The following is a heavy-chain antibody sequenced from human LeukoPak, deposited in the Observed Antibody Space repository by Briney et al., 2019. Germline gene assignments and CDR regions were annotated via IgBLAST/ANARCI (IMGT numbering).Heavy chain of an antibody. J-gene: IGHJ4*02. CDR2: ISGSGGST. CDR1: GFTFSSYA. V-gene: IGHV3-23*01. CDR3: AKDPDPSYSGSYEAES. Sequence: GGSLRLSCAASGFTFSSYAMSWVRQAPGKGLEWVSAISGSGGSTYYADSAKGRFTISRDNSKNTLYLQTNSLRAEDTAVYYCAKDPDPSYSGSYEAESWGQGTLVTVSS. D-gene: IGHD1-26*01.